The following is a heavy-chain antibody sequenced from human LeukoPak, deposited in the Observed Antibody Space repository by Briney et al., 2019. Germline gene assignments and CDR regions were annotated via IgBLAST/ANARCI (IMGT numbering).Heavy chain of an antibody. Sequence: PGGSLRLSCAASGFTFSNAWMSWVRQAPGKGLEWVGRIKSKTDGGTTDYAAPVKGRFTISRDDSKNTLYLQMNSLKTEDTAVYYCTTGNIVVVPAAMGYWGQGILVTVSS. J-gene: IGHJ4*02. CDR1: GFTFSNAW. D-gene: IGHD2-2*01. CDR2: IKSKTDGGTT. V-gene: IGHV3-15*01. CDR3: TTGNIVVVPAAMGY.